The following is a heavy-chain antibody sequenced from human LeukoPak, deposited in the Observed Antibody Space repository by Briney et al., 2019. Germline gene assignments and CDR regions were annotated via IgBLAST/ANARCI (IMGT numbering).Heavy chain of an antibody. CDR3: TRDLTVLAAAALDY. J-gene: IGHJ4*02. CDR1: RYTFNRYG. CDR2: ISAYNGNT. Sequence: VSVKVSCQASRYTFNRYGIIWVLQAPGQGLEWMGGISAYNGNTNYAPKLQCRVTMTTDTSTRTAYMELRSLRSDDTAVYYCTRDLTVLAAAALDYWGQGTLVTVSS. D-gene: IGHD2-2*01. V-gene: IGHV1-18*01.